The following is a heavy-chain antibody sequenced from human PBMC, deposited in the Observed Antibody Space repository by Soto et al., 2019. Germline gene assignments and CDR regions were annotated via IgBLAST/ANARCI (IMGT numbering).Heavy chain of an antibody. D-gene: IGHD2-2*01. CDR3: AREVYQLPDYYYYGMDV. CDR1: GFTFSSYG. V-gene: IGHV3-33*01. Sequence: GGSLRLSCAASGFTFSSYGMHWVRQAPGKGLEWVAVIWYDGSNKYYADSVKGRFTISRDNSKNTLYLQMNSLRAEDTAVYYCAREVYQLPDYYYYGMDVWGQGTTVTVSS. J-gene: IGHJ6*02. CDR2: IWYDGSNK.